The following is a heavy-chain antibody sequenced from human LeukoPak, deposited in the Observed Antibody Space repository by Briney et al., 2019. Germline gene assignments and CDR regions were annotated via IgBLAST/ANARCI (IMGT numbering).Heavy chain of an antibody. J-gene: IGHJ4*02. V-gene: IGHV4-59*01. CDR1: GGSISSYY. Sequence: SETLSLTCTVSGGSISSYYWSWIRQPPGKGLEWIGYIYYSGSTNYNPSLKSRVTISVDTSKNQFSLKLSSVTAADTAVFYCARDVVAAVGTGDYWGQGTLVTVSS. D-gene: IGHD6-13*01. CDR2: IYYSGST. CDR3: ARDVVAAVGTGDY.